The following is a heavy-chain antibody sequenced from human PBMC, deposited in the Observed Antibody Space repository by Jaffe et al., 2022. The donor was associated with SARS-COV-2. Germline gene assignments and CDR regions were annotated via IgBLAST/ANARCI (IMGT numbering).Heavy chain of an antibody. CDR1: EFTFSTYG. V-gene: IGHV3-23*01. D-gene: IGHD5-18*01. CDR2: ISGSGGTT. Sequence: EVQLLESGGGLVQPGGSLRLTCAASEFTFSTYGMTWVRQAPGKGLEWVSAISGSGGTTYYADSVKGRFTISRDNFKNTLYLAMNSLRAEDTAVYYCARLGGGYRNGWGYYGMDVWGQGTTVTVSS. CDR3: ARLGGGYRNGWGYYGMDV. J-gene: IGHJ6*02.